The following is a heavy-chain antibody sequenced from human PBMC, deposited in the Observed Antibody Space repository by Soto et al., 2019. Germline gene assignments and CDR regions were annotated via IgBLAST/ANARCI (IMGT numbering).Heavy chain of an antibody. CDR2: IYHSGST. D-gene: IGHD3-3*01. CDR3: ARSGYDFWSGYHGMDV. CDR1: GGSISSGGYS. V-gene: IGHV4-30-2*01. Sequence: SETLSLTCAVSGGSISSGGYSWSWIRQPPGKGLEWIGYIYHSGSTYYNPSLKSRVTISVDRSENQFSLKLSSVTAADTAVYYCARSGYDFWSGYHGMDVWGQGTTVTSP. J-gene: IGHJ6*02.